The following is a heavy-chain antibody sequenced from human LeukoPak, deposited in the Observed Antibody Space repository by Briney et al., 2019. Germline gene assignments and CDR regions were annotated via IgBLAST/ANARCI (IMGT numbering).Heavy chain of an antibody. Sequence: GGSLRLSCAASGFTFSSYSMNWVRRAPGRGLEWVSSISTRSSHIYYADSVKGRFTISRDNAKNSLYLHMNSLRAEDTAVYYCARDWDYSFDYWGQGTLVTVSS. V-gene: IGHV3-21*01. CDR2: ISTRSSHI. D-gene: IGHD4-11*01. CDR3: ARDWDYSFDY. CDR1: GFTFSSYS. J-gene: IGHJ4*02.